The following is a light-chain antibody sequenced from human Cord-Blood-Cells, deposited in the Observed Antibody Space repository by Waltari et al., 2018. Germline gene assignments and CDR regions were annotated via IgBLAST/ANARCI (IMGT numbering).Light chain of an antibody. V-gene: IGLV1-44*01. J-gene: IGLJ1*01. Sequence: QSVLTQPPSASGTPGQRVTISCSGSSSNIGSNTVNWYQQLPGTAPKLLIYSNNQRPSVLADRISGSKHRTSASLAISGLQSEEEADYYCAAWDDCLNGYVFGTGTKVTVL. CDR3: AAWDDCLNGYV. CDR1: SSNIGSNT. CDR2: SNN.